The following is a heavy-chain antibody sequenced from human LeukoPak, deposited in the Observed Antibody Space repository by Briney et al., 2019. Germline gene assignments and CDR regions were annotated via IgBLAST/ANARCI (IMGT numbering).Heavy chain of an antibody. CDR1: GFTFSSYS. Sequence: PGGSLRLSCAASGFTFSSYSMNWVRQAPGKGLEWVSSISSSSSYIYYADSVKGRFTISRDNAKNSLYLQMNSLRAEGTAVYYCAKSTYYYDSSGYSFFDYWGQGTLVTVSS. CDR3: AKSTYYYDSSGYSFFDY. D-gene: IGHD3-22*01. J-gene: IGHJ4*02. V-gene: IGHV3-21*01. CDR2: ISSSSSYI.